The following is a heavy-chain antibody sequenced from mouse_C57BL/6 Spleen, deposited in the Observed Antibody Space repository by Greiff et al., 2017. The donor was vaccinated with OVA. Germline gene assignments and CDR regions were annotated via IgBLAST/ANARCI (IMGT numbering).Heavy chain of an antibody. CDR1: GYAFSSSW. CDR3: AKSTAPPPDYFGY. J-gene: IGHJ2*01. V-gene: IGHV1-82*01. Sequence: QVQLKESGPELVKPGASVKISCKASGYAFSSSWMNWVKQRPGKGLEWIGRIYPGDGDTNYNGKFKGKATLTADKSSSTAYMQLSSLTFEYSAVFVYAKSTAPPPDYFGYWGKGTTLTVSS. CDR2: IYPGDGDT.